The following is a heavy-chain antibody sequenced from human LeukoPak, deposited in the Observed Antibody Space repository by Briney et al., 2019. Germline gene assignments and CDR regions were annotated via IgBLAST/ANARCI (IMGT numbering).Heavy chain of an antibody. CDR2: IYYSGST. CDR1: GGSISSSSYY. J-gene: IGHJ4*02. V-gene: IGHV4-39*01. Sequence: SETLSLTCTVSGGSISSSSYYWGWIRQPPGKGLEWIGSIYYSGSTYYNPSLKSRVTISVDTSKNQFSLKLSSVTAADTAVYYCARRRPSHYFDYWRQGTLVTVSS. CDR3: ARRRPSHYFDY.